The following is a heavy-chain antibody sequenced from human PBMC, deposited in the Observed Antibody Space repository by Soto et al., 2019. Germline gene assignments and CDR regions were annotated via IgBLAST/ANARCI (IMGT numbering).Heavy chain of an antibody. CDR3: ARDFEY. CDR2: INSDGSST. J-gene: IGHJ4*02. CDR1: GFTFSTFW. V-gene: IGHV3-74*01. Sequence: PGGSLRLSCEASGFTFSTFWMHWVRQAPGKGLVWVSRINSDGSSTYYANFVKGRVTISRDNAKNTLYLQLNSLRPEDTAVYYCARDFEYWGQGTLVTVS.